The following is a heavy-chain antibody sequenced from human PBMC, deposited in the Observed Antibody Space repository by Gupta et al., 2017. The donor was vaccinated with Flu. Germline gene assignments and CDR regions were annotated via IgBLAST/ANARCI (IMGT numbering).Heavy chain of an antibody. V-gene: IGHV3-74*01. CDR2: IKSDESSA. Sequence: HWVSQAPGKGLVWVSRIKSDESSASYADSVKVLFTISRDNAKNTLYLQMNSLRAEDTAVYYWARDGAGDCRCGSCYYWFDPCGQGTLVTVS. D-gene: IGHD2-15*01. CDR3: ARDGAGDCRCGSCYYWFDP. J-gene: IGHJ5*02.